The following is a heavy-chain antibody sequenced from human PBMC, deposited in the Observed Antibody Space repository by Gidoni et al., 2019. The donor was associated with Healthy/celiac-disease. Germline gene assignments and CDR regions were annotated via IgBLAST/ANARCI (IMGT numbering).Heavy chain of an antibody. D-gene: IGHD2-2*01. J-gene: IGHJ4*02. Sequence: QVQLVESGGGVVQPGTPLRLPCAASGFTFSRYGMHWVSQAPGKGRGWVAVISYDGSNKYYADSVKGRFTISRDNSKNTLYLQMNSLRAEDTAVYYCAKSSSGDYWGQGTLVTVSS. V-gene: IGHV3-30*18. CDR1: GFTFSRYG. CDR3: AKSSSGDY. CDR2: ISYDGSNK.